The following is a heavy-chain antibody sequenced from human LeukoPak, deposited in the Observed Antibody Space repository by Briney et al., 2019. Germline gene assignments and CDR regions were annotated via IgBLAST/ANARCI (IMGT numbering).Heavy chain of an antibody. Sequence: PGGSLRPSCAASGFTFSSYWMHWVRQAPGKGLVWVSRISYDGSTTNYADSVKGRFTISRDNAKNTLYLQMNSLRAEDTAVYYCARVIRHFDYWGQGTPVTVSS. CDR1: GFTFSSYW. J-gene: IGHJ4*02. CDR3: ARVIRHFDY. CDR2: ISYDGSTT. V-gene: IGHV3-74*01. D-gene: IGHD3-16*01.